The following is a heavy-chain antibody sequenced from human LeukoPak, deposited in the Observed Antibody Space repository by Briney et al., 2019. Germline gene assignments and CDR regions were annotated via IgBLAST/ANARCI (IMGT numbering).Heavy chain of an antibody. Sequence: GGSLRLSCAASGFTFSDYYMSWRRQAPGKGLEWLSYISPSTTHTSYADSVKGRFTISRDNTKNLLFLQMNSLRAEDTAVYYCARGGHGAADQWGQGTLVVVSS. D-gene: IGHD1-26*01. CDR3: ARGGHGAADQ. CDR1: GFTFSDYY. J-gene: IGHJ5*02. CDR2: ISPSTTHT. V-gene: IGHV3-11*05.